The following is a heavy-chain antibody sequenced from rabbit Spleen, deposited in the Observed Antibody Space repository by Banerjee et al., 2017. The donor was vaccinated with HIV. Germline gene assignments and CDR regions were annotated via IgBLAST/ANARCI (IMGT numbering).Heavy chain of an antibody. CDR3: ASGADYAYGGYDL. V-gene: IGHV1S45*01. J-gene: IGHJ4*01. Sequence: QEHLKESGGGLVQPGGSLKLSCKASGFTLSSYYMNWVRQAPGKGPEWIACIFAGSSGNTYYASWAKGRFTISKTSSTTVTLQMTSLTAADTATYFCASGADYAYGGYDLWGPGTLVTVS. CDR1: GFTLSSYYM. CDR2: IFAGSSGNT. D-gene: IGHD6-1*01.